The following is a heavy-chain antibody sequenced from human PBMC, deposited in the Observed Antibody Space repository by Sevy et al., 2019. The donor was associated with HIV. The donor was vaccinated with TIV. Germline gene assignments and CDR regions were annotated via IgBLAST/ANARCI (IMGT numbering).Heavy chain of an antibody. D-gene: IGHD2-21*01. CDR1: GFSYSSYG. V-gene: IGHV3-30*02. J-gene: IGHJ4*02. CDR2: IQYDGSNK. Sequence: GESLKLSCAASGFSYSSYGMHWVRQAPGKGLEWVAYIQYDGSNKDYADSVKGRFTISRDNSKNTLDLQMNSLRVEDTAVYYCVKEGGGEGGDHWGQGTLVTVSS. CDR3: VKEGGGEGGDH.